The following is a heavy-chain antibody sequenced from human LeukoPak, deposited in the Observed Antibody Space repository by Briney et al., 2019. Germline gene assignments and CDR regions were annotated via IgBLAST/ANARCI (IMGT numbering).Heavy chain of an antibody. CDR1: GGSFSGFY. CDR3: ARGTPLAY. CDR2: INHSGST. V-gene: IGHV4-34*01. D-gene: IGHD4-23*01. Sequence: SETLSLTCAVYGGSFSGFYWGWIRPPPGKGLEWIGEINHSGSTNYNPSLKSRVTISVDTSKNQFSLKLSSVTAADTAVYYCARGTPLAYWGQGTLVTVSS. J-gene: IGHJ4*02.